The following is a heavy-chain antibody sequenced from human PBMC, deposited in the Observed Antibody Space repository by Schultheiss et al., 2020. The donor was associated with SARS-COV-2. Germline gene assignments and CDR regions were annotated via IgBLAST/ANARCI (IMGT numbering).Heavy chain of an antibody. D-gene: IGHD1-26*01. Sequence: GGSLRLSCAASGFTFSSYAMSWVRQAPGKGLEWVSYISSSSSYTNYADSVKGRFTISRDNAKNSLYLQMNSLRAEDTAVYYCAKDRKWEPNDYWGQGTLVTVSS. V-gene: IGHV3-21*05. J-gene: IGHJ4*02. CDR1: GFTFSSYA. CDR2: ISSSSSYT. CDR3: AKDRKWEPNDY.